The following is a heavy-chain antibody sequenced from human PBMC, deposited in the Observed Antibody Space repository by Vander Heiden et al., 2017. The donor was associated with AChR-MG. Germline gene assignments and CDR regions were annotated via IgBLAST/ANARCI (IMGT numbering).Heavy chain of an antibody. CDR3: AKIRRPSIAAAARTFYYMDV. Sequence: EVQLLESGGGLVQPGGSLRLSCAASGFTFSSYAMSWVRQAPGKGLEWVSAISGSGGSTYYADSVKGRFTISRDNSKNTLYLQMNSLRAEDTAVYYCAKIRRPSIAAAARTFYYMDVWGKGTTVTVSS. J-gene: IGHJ6*03. CDR2: ISGSGGST. D-gene: IGHD6-13*01. V-gene: IGHV3-23*01. CDR1: GFTFSSYA.